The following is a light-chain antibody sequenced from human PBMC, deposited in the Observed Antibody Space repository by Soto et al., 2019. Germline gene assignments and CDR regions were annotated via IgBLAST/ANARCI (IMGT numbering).Light chain of an antibody. J-gene: IGKJ1*01. CDR1: QSVSNN. Sequence: EIVLTQSTGTLSLSPGERATLSCRASQSVSNNYLAWYQQKPGRAHRLLIYGASSRATGIPDRFSGSGSGTEFTLTISSLQSEDFAVYYCQHYNNWPPWTFGQGTKVDIK. CDR3: QHYNNWPPWT. V-gene: IGKV3D-15*01. CDR2: GAS.